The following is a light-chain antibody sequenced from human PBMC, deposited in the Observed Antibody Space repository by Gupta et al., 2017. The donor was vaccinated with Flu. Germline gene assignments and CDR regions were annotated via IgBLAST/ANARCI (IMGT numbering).Light chain of an antibody. CDR2: AAS. V-gene: IGKV1-39*01. Sequence: IQMTQSPSSLSASVGERVTITCRASQSISSYLNWYQQKPGKAPKLLIYAASSLQSGVPSRFSGSGSGTDFTLTISSLQPEDFATYYCQQSYRTQLTFGGGTKVEIK. CDR1: QSISSY. J-gene: IGKJ4*01. CDR3: QQSYRTQLT.